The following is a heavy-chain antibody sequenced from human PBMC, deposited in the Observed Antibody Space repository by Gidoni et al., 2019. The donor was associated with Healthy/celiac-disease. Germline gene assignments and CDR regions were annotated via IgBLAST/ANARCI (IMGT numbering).Heavy chain of an antibody. D-gene: IGHD3-10*01. Sequence: QVQLVESGGGVVQPGRSLRLSCAASGFTFSSYGMHWVRQAPGKGLEWVAVMSYNEDNKYYEDSVKGRFTISRDNSKNTLYLKMNSLRAEEPAVNYCAKDRRRGGGGRYYFDYWGQGTLVTVSS. CDR3: AKDRRRGGGGRYYFDY. CDR2: MSYNEDNK. CDR1: GFTFSSYG. V-gene: IGHV3-30*18. J-gene: IGHJ4*02.